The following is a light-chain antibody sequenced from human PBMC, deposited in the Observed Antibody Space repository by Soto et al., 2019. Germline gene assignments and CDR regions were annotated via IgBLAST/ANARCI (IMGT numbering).Light chain of an antibody. CDR1: QSVSSSY. V-gene: IGKV3-20*01. J-gene: IGKJ1*01. CDR2: GAS. Sequence: EIVLTQSPGTLSLSPGERATLSCRASQSVSSSYLAWYQQKPGQAPRLLIYGASNRATGIPDRSSGSGSGADFTLTVTRLEPEDFAVYYCQHYGSSRAFGQGTKVEVK. CDR3: QHYGSSRA.